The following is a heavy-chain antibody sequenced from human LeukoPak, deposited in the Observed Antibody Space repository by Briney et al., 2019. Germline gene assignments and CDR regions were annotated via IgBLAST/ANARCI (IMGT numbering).Heavy chain of an antibody. CDR3: ARGDDSSGYYFYYFDY. J-gene: IGHJ4*02. CDR2: TSSSSSTI. Sequence: GGSLRLSCAASGFTFNNYALSWVRQAPGKGLDWISYTSSSSSTIYYADSVKGRFTISRDNSKNTLYLQMNSLRAEDTAVYYCARGDDSSGYYFYYFDYWGQGTLVTVSS. V-gene: IGHV3-48*01. D-gene: IGHD3-22*01. CDR1: GFTFNNYA.